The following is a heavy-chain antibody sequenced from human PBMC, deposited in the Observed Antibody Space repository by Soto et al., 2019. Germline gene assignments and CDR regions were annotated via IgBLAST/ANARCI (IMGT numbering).Heavy chain of an antibody. Sequence: QVQLVESGGGVVQPGRSLRLSCAASGFSFSSDGMLWARQAPGKGLEWVALIWYDRSKKYYADSVKDRFTISRDNSKNTLYLQMNSLRAEDTAVYYCARLSGSYFDYWGQGTLVTVSS. D-gene: IGHD1-26*01. V-gene: IGHV3-33*01. CDR3: ARLSGSYFDY. CDR1: GFSFSSDG. CDR2: IWYDRSKK. J-gene: IGHJ4*02.